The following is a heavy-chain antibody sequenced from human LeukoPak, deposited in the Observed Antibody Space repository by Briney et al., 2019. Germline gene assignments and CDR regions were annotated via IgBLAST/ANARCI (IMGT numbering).Heavy chain of an antibody. CDR3: ARPNGFSSGWLDFDY. J-gene: IGHJ4*02. CDR1: GFTFSSYW. CDR2: IKQDGSEK. Sequence: GGSLRLSCAASGFTFSSYWMSWVRQAPGKGLEWVANIKQDGSEKYYVDSVKGRFTISRDNAKNSLYLQMNSLRAEDTAVYYCARPNGFSSGWLDFDYWGQGTLVTVSS. D-gene: IGHD6-19*01. V-gene: IGHV3-7*01.